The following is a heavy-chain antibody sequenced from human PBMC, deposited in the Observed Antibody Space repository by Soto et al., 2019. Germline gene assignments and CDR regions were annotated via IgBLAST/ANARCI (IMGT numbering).Heavy chain of an antibody. V-gene: IGHV2-5*02. CDR1: GFSLSTSRVG. J-gene: IGHJ4*02. CDR2: IFWDDDK. D-gene: IGHD1-1*01. CDR3: AHLAWKEMWPRAPVVN. Sequence: QITLRESGPTLVKPTQTLTLTCTFSGFSLSTSRVGVGWIRQPPAKALEWLGIIFWDDDKRYRPSLKRRVSITKDSSKNQLVLTMTNMDPVDTATYYCAHLAWKEMWPRAPVVNWGQGTPVTVSS.